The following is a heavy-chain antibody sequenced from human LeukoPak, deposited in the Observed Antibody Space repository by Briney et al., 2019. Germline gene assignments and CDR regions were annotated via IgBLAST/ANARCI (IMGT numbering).Heavy chain of an antibody. D-gene: IGHD3-22*01. V-gene: IGHV4-59*08. CDR1: GGSISSYY. J-gene: IGHJ4*02. CDR2: IYYSGST. Sequence: SETLSLTCTVSGGSISSYYWSWIRQPPGKGLEWIGYIYYSGSTNYNPSLKSRVTISVDTSKNQFSLKLSSVTAADTAVYYCARSKGINLESSGYLDYWGQGTLVTVSS. CDR3: ARSKGINLESSGYLDY.